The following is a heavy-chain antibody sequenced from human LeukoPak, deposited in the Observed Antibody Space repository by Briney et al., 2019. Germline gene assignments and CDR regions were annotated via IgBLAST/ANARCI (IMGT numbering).Heavy chain of an antibody. V-gene: IGHV1-18*01. D-gene: IGHD3-22*01. Sequence: ASVKVSCKASGYTFTRYGISWVRQTPGQGLEWMGWISGYNGNTNYAQKLQGRVTMTTATSTNTAYMELRSLRSDDTAVYYCARMPYDSSGYSMYWGQGTLVTVSS. J-gene: IGHJ4*02. CDR1: GYTFTRYG. CDR2: ISGYNGNT. CDR3: ARMPYDSSGYSMY.